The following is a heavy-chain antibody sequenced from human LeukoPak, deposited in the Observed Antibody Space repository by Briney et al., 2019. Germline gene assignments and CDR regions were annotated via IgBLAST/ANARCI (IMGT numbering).Heavy chain of an antibody. D-gene: IGHD1-26*01. CDR3: ASAYIVGATNFEY. CDR1: GFTFSSYA. V-gene: IGHV3-30*04. Sequence: GGSLRLSCAASGFTFSSYAMHWVRQAPGKGLEWVAVISYDGSNKYYADSVKGRFTISRDNSKSTLYLQMNSLRAEDTAVYYCASAYIVGATNFEYWGQGALVTVSS. J-gene: IGHJ4*02. CDR2: ISYDGSNK.